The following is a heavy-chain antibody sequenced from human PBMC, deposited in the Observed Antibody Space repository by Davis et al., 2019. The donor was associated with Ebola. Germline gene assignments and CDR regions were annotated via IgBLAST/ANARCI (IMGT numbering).Heavy chain of an antibody. V-gene: IGHV4-39*01. D-gene: IGHD2-15*01. J-gene: IGHJ6*02. Sequence: MPSETLSLTCTVSGGSISSSSYYWGWIRQPPGKGLEWIGSIYYSRSTYYNPSLKSRVTISVDTSKNQFSLKLSSVTAADTAVYYCARLPPGRYSSYYYYGMDVWGQGTTVTVSS. CDR2: IYYSRST. CDR3: ARLPPGRYSSYYYYGMDV. CDR1: GGSISSSSYY.